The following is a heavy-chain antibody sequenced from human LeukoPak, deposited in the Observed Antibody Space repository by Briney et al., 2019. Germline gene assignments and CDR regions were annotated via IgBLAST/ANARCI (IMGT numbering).Heavy chain of an antibody. J-gene: IGHJ3*02. CDR1: GLTFSSYS. CDR3: ARAGIAVAGSLDAFDI. V-gene: IGHV3-21*01. D-gene: IGHD6-19*01. Sequence: GGSLRLSCAASGLTFSSYSMNWVRQAPGKGLEWVSSISSSSSYLYYADSVKGRFTISRDNAKNSLYLQMNSLRAEDTAVYYCARAGIAVAGSLDAFDIWGQGTMVTVSS. CDR2: ISSSSSYL.